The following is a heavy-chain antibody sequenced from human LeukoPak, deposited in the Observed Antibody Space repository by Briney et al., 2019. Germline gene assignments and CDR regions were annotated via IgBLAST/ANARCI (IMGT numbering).Heavy chain of an antibody. Sequence: GGSLRLSCVASGFTFSSYEMNWVRQAPGKGLEWISYISSTGRTIYYADSVKGRFTISGDKAKNSLYLQMNSLRVEDTAVYYCARDYKYAFDNWGQGTLVTVSS. V-gene: IGHV3-48*03. D-gene: IGHD5-24*01. J-gene: IGHJ4*02. CDR1: GFTFSSYE. CDR3: ARDYKYAFDN. CDR2: ISSTGRTI.